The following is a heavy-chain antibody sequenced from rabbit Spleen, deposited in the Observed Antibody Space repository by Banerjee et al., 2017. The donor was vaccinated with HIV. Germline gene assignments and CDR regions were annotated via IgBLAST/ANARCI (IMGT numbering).Heavy chain of an antibody. Sequence: QEQLVESGGGLVQPEGSLTLTCTASGFSFSEKEVMCWVRQALGKGLEWIACIDTGSSGFTYFATWAKGRFTCSKTSSTTVTLQMTSLTAADTATYFCARGVNGYGGYGYATWGQGTLVTVS. V-gene: IGHV1S45*01. J-gene: IGHJ4*01. CDR3: ARGVNGYGGYGYAT. CDR1: GFSFSEKEV. D-gene: IGHD6-1*01. CDR2: IDTGSSGFT.